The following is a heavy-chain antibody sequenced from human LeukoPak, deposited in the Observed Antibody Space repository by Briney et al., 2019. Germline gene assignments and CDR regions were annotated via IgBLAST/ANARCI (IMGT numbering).Heavy chain of an antibody. V-gene: IGHV6-1*01. Sequence: SQTLSLTCAISGDSVSSNGVTWNWIRQSPSRGLEWLGRTYYRSTWYNDYAVSVRGRITVNPDTSKNQFSLHLNSVTPEDTAVYYCAGRLTQYDCFDPWGQGILVTVSS. J-gene: IGHJ5*02. CDR3: AGRLTQYDCFDP. D-gene: IGHD2-2*01. CDR1: GDSVSSNGVT. CDR2: TYYRSTWYN.